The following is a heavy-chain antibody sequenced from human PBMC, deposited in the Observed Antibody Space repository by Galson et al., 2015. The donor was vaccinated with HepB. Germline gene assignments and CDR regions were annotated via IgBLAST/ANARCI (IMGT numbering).Heavy chain of an antibody. J-gene: IGHJ6*02. CDR3: ARSRAWSTAYYYGMDV. CDR1: GLTFSSFW. Sequence: SLRLSCAASGLTFSSFWMHWVRQAPGKGLVWVSRINSDGRSTSYVASVKGRFTISRDNAKNTLDLQMNSPRADDTAVYYCARSRAWSTAYYYGMDVWGPGTTVTVSS. V-gene: IGHV3-74*01. D-gene: IGHD1-1*01. CDR2: INSDGRST.